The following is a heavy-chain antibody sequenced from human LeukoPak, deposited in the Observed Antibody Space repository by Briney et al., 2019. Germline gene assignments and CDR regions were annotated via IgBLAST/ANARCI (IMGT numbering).Heavy chain of an antibody. CDR1: GITFSNSW. CDR3: ARDVAYSAFDY. J-gene: IGHJ4*02. D-gene: IGHD2-21*01. Sequence: GGSLRLSCTISGITFSNSWMSWVRQAPGKGLEWVATIRPDGSEGYYADSVRGRFTISRDNSKNSFYLQMSSLRAEDTGVFYCARDVAYSAFDYWGQGTLVTVSS. V-gene: IGHV3-7*01. CDR2: IRPDGSEG.